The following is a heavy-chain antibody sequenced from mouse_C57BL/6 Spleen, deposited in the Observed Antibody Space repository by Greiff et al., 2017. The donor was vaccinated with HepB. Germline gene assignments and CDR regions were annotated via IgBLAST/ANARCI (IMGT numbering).Heavy chain of an antibody. V-gene: IGHV1-69*01. Sequence: QVQLQQPGAELVMPGASVKLSCKASGYTFTSYWMHWVKQRPGQGLEWIGEIDPSDSYTNYNQKFKGKSTLTVDKSSSTAYMQLSSLTSEHSAVYYCAIYGNFAMDYWGQGTSVTVSS. CDR2: IDPSDSYT. D-gene: IGHD2-1*01. CDR1: GYTFTSYW. CDR3: AIYGNFAMDY. J-gene: IGHJ4*01.